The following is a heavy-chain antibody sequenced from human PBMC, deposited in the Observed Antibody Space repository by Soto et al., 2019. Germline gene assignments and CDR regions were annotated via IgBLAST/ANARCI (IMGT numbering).Heavy chain of an antibody. J-gene: IGHJ3*02. CDR1: GGSVSSGSYY. CDR2: IYYSGST. V-gene: IGHV4-61*01. Sequence: QVQLQESGPGLVKPSETLSLTCTVSGGSVSSGSYYWSWIRQPPGKGLEWIGYIYYSGSTNYNPSLDSRVTISVDTSKNQFGPKLSSVTAADTAVYYCARDVVVTAIPRHDAFAIWGQGTMVTVSS. CDR3: ARDVVVTAIPRHDAFAI. D-gene: IGHD2-21*02.